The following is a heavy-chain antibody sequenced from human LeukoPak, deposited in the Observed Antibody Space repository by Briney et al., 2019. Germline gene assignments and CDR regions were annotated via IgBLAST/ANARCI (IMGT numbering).Heavy chain of an antibody. J-gene: IGHJ4*02. Sequence: SETLSLTCTVSGGSISGYYWSWIRQPPGKGLEWIAYIHYSGSTNYNPPLKSRPTISVDTSKNQLSLKLNSVTDADTPVYYCARHGQNDGYPLDYWGQGTLVSVSS. CDR2: IHYSGST. D-gene: IGHD5-24*01. V-gene: IGHV4-59*08. CDR1: GGSISGYY. CDR3: ARHGQNDGYPLDY.